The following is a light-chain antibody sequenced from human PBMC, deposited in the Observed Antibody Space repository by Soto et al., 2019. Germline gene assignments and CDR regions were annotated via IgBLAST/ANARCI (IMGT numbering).Light chain of an antibody. J-gene: IGKJ4*01. CDR1: QSVSKY. CDR2: DAA. V-gene: IGKV3-11*01. CDR3: QHRSNWLT. Sequence: EIVLTQSPATLSLSPGERATLSCRASQSVSKYLAWYQQKPGQAPRLLIYDAAVRATGIPARFSGSGSGTDFTLTISSLEPEDFAIYYCQHRSNWLTFGGGTKVELK.